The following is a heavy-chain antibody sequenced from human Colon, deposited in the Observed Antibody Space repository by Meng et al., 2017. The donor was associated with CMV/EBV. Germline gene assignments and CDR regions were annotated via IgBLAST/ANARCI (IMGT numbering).Heavy chain of an antibody. Sequence: GESLKISYAASGFSVRNNYISWVRQGPGKGLEWVSVIYDTGRTYYADSVKGRFTVSRDESKNTVFLQMNNLRAEDTAVYYCARNRLECGGDCYFADSWGQGTLVTVSS. CDR1: GFSVRNNY. CDR3: ARNRLECGGDCYFADS. D-gene: IGHD2-21*02. CDR2: IYDTGRT. V-gene: IGHV3-66*01. J-gene: IGHJ5*02.